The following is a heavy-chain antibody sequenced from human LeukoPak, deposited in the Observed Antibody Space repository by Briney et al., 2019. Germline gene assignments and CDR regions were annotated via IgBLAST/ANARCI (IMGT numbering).Heavy chain of an antibody. J-gene: IGHJ3*02. V-gene: IGHV4-4*02. Sequence: SETLSLTCAVSGGSISSSNWWSWVRQPPGEGLEWIGEIYHSGSTNYNPSLKSRVTISVNKSKNQFSLKLSSVTAADTAVYYCARHRDTYYYDSSGYYPLIDAFDIWGQGTMVTVSS. CDR1: GGSISSSNW. CDR3: ARHRDTYYYDSSGYYPLIDAFDI. D-gene: IGHD3-22*01. CDR2: IYHSGST.